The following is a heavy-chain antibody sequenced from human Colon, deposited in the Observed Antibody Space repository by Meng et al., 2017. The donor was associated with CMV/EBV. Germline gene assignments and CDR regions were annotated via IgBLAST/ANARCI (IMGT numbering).Heavy chain of an antibody. Sequence: GGSLRLSCVASAFRFNSYNIHWVRQPLGKGLEWVAMISDDGINKYYGDFVKGRFTISRDNSKNTPYLQMNSLRAEDTAVYYCARALQDFWSGYSPSPLDYWGQGTLVTVSS. CDR2: ISDDGINK. J-gene: IGHJ4*02. D-gene: IGHD3-3*01. CDR3: ARALQDFWSGYSPSPLDY. CDR1: AFRFNSYN. V-gene: IGHV3-30*04.